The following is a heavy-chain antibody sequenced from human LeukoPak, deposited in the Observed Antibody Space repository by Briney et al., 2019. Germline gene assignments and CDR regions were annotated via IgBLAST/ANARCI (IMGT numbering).Heavy chain of an antibody. CDR1: GGSISSSSYY. CDR2: IYYSGST. V-gene: IGHV4-39*01. CDR3: ARLNKGYYYGSGSPPLDYYYMDV. D-gene: IGHD3-10*01. Sequence: SETLPLTCTVSGGSISSSSYYWGWIRQPPGKGLEWIGNIYYSGSTYYNPSLKSRVTISVDTSKDQFSLKLSSVTAADTAVYYCARLNKGYYYGSGSPPLDYYYMDVWGKGTTVTISS. J-gene: IGHJ6*03.